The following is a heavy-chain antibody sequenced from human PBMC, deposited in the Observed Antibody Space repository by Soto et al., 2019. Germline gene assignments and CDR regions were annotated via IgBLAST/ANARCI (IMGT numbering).Heavy chain of an antibody. CDR2: IIPIIGTA. CDR3: ARGGVDVVATSAFDY. D-gene: IGHD5-12*01. Sequence: QVQLVQSGAEVKKPGSSVKVSCKASGGTFNNYAISWVRQAPGQGLEWMGGIIPIIGTADYAHKFQGRLAISAEESTGTTFMELSSLRSEDTALYYCARGGVDVVATSAFDYWGQRTLVTVSS. J-gene: IGHJ4*02. V-gene: IGHV1-69*01. CDR1: GGTFNNYA.